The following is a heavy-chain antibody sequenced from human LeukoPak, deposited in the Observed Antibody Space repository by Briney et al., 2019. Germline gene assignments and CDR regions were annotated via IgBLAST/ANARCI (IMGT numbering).Heavy chain of an antibody. CDR2: IYHSGST. CDR1: GGSISSSNYY. CDR3: ARHVPQDWWELLFFDY. V-gene: IGHV4-39*01. Sequence: SETLSLTCTVSGGSISSSNYYWGWIRQPPGKGLEWIGSIYHSGSTYYNPSLKSRVTISVDTSKNQFSLKLSSVTAADTAVYYCARHVPQDWWELLFFDYWGQGTLVTVSS. J-gene: IGHJ4*02. D-gene: IGHD1-26*01.